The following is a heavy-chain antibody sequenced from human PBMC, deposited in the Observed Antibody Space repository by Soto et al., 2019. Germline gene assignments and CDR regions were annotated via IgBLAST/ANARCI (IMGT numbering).Heavy chain of an antibody. CDR1: GFTFSSYA. CDR2: ISYDGSNK. J-gene: IGHJ6*02. V-gene: IGHV3-30-3*01. Sequence: QPGGSLRLSCAASGFTFSSYAMHWVRQAPGKGLEWVAVISYDGSNKYYADSVKGRFTISRDNSKNTLYLQMNSLRAEDTAVYYCARDEGVWFGELFRSYGMDVWGQGTTVTVSS. D-gene: IGHD3-10*01. CDR3: ARDEGVWFGELFRSYGMDV.